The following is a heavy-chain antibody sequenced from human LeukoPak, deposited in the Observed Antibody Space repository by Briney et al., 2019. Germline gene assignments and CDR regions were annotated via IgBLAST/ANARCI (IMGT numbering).Heavy chain of an antibody. CDR2: IHYSGTPI. D-gene: IGHD3-10*01. CDR3: AAGGDRAKSGY. Sequence: SQTLSLTCPGASINNGHHYRAWIRQPPGKGLEWIGTIHYSGTPIFYNPSLERRVTLFAHTPKNQFSLCLSSVTAADTGTYYCAAGGDRAKSGYWGHGILVTVSS. J-gene: IGHJ4*01. CDR1: ASINNGHHY. V-gene: IGHV4-39*01.